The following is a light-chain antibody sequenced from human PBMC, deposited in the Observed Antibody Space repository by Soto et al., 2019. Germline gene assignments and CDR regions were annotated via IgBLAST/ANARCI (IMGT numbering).Light chain of an antibody. V-gene: IGKV1-9*01. Sequence: DIQLTQSPSFLSASVGDRVTITCRASQGISSYLAWYQQKPGKAPKLLIYAASTLQSGVPSRFSGSGSGTEFTLTISSLQPEDFATYYCQQLNNYVTFGPGTKVDIK. J-gene: IGKJ3*01. CDR2: AAS. CDR3: QQLNNYVT. CDR1: QGISSY.